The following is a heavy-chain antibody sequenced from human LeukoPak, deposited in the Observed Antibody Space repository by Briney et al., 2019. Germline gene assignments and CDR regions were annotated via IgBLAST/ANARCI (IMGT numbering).Heavy chain of an antibody. D-gene: IGHD3-10*01. CDR2: IYHSGST. J-gene: IGHJ4*02. V-gene: IGHV4-38-2*02. CDR3: ARDRITYYYGSGSFSPGG. CDR1: GYSISSGYY. Sequence: SETLSLTCTVSGYSISSGYYWGWIRQPPGKGLEWIGSIYHSGSTYYNPSLKSRVTISVDTSKNQFSLKLSSVTAADTAVYYCARDRITYYYGSGSFSPGGWGQGTLVTVSS.